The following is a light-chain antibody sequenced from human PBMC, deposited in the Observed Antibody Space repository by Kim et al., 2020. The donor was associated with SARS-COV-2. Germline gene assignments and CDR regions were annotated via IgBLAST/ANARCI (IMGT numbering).Light chain of an antibody. CDR3: ATWDGSLLAVV. Sequence: VTTSCYGTSANIGNNFVFWFQQVPGTGPNLLIYDNDKRPSGSPDRFSGSKSGTSATLGITGLQTGDEADYYCATWDGSLLAVVFGGGTQLTVL. J-gene: IGLJ2*01. V-gene: IGLV1-51*01. CDR2: DND. CDR1: SANIGNNF.